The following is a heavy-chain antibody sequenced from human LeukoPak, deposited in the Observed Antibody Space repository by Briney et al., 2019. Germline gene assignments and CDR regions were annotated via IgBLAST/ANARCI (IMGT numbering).Heavy chain of an antibody. Sequence: SETLSLTCTVSGGSISSSSYYWGWIRQPPGKGLEWIGSIYYGGSTFYNPSLRSRVTISLDRSKSQFSLKLRSVTGADTAVYYCARHVDIVATWDYWGQGTLVTVSS. J-gene: IGHJ4*02. CDR2: IYYGGST. CDR1: GGSISSSSYY. D-gene: IGHD5-12*01. V-gene: IGHV4-39*07. CDR3: ARHVDIVATWDY.